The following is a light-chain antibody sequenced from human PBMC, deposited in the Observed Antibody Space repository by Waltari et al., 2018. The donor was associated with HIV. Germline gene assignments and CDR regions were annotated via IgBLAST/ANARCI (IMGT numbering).Light chain of an antibody. J-gene: IGLJ3*02. CDR3: AAWDDGLSGPV. CDR1: SSNIGSNY. CDR2: RNN. V-gene: IGLV1-47*01. Sequence: QSVLTQPPSASGTPGQRVTISCSGSSSNIGSNYVYWYQQLPGTAPKRLIYRNNQRPSGVPDRFSGSKSGTSASLAISGLRSEDEADYYCAAWDDGLSGPVFGGGTKLTVL.